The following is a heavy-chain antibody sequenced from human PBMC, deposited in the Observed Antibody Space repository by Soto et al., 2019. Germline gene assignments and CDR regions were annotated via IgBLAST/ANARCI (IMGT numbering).Heavy chain of an antibody. CDR1: GGSIRGYY. D-gene: IGHD2-2*01. V-gene: IGHV4-4*07. Sequence: QMQLQESGPGLVKPSETLSLTCTVSGGSIRGYYWSWIRQSAGMGLEWIGRMHTSGSTNYNPSLKSRFTFSVDMSKTQISLKLTSVTAADTALYYCVRASMPKAHFDSWGQGTLVTVSS. J-gene: IGHJ4*02. CDR3: VRASMPKAHFDS. CDR2: MHTSGST.